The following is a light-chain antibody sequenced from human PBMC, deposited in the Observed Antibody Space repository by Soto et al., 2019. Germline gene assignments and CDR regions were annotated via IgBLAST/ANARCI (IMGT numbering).Light chain of an antibody. Sequence: QSVLTQPPSASGSPGQSVTISCTGTSSDVGGYNYVSWYQQHPGKAPKLMISEVNKRPSGVPDRFSGSKSGNTASLTVSGLQAEDEADYYCSSHAGSNLVVFGGGTKLTVL. CDR1: SSDVGGYNY. J-gene: IGLJ2*01. CDR2: EVN. V-gene: IGLV2-8*01. CDR3: SSHAGSNLVV.